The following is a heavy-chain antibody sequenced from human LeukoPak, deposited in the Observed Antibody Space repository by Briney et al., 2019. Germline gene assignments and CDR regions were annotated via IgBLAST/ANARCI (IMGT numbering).Heavy chain of an antibody. D-gene: IGHD5-18*01. Sequence: WETLSLTCAVYAGSFSGYFWSWIRQPPGKGLEWIGEINHSGSTNYNPSLKSRVTKSVDTSKNQFSLKLSSVTAADTAVYYCARGRGYNVFDYWGQGTLVTVSS. CDR3: ARGRGYNVFDY. V-gene: IGHV4-34*01. J-gene: IGHJ4*02. CDR1: AGSFSGYF. CDR2: INHSGST.